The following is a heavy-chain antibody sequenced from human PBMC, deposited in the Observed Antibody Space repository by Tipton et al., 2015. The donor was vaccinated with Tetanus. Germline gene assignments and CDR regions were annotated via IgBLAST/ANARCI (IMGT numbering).Heavy chain of an antibody. CDR2: IYYSGST. D-gene: IGHD1-26*01. CDR3: ARGQARGARGWNYFDY. J-gene: IGHJ4*02. V-gene: IGHV4-31*03. Sequence: GLVKPSQTLSLTCTVSGVSISGGRYYWSWIRQRPGKGLEWIGDIYYSGSTYYNPSLKSRVTISVDTSKNQFSLKLNSVTAADTAVYYCARGQARGARGWNYFDYWGQGTLVTVSS. CDR1: GVSISGGRYY.